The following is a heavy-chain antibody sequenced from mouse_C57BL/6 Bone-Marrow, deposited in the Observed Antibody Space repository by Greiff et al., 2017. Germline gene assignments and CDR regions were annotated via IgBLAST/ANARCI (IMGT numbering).Heavy chain of an antibody. V-gene: IGHV1-69*01. J-gene: IGHJ1*03. CDR3: AGSGPNWYFDV. CDR1: GYTFTSYW. CDR2: IDPSDSHT. Sequence: QVQLQQPGAELVMPGASVKLSCKASGYTFTSYWMHWVKQRPGQGLEWIGEIDPSDSHTNYNQKFKGKSTLTEDKSSSTAYMQLRSLTSEDSAVYYCAGSGPNWYFDVWGTGTTVTVSS.